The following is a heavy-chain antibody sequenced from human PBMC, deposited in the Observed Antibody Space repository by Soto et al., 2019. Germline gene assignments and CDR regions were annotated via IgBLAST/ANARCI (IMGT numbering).Heavy chain of an antibody. V-gene: IGHV3-74*01. J-gene: IGHJ4*02. CDR3: ARRFCSGGTCYTASDY. Sequence: GGSLRLSCAASGFTFSNYWIYWVRQAPGKGLVWVSRINSDGSTTRYADSVKGRFTISSDNDKNTVYMQMNSLRAEDTAVYYCARRFCSGGTCYTASDYWGQGTLVTVSS. CDR1: GFTFSNYW. D-gene: IGHD2-15*01. CDR2: INSDGSTT.